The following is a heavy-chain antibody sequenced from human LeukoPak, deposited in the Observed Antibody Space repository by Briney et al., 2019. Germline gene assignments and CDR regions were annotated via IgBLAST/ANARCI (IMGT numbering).Heavy chain of an antibody. CDR2: IYYSGST. CDR3: ARWSGYPDAFDI. V-gene: IGHV4-59*01. D-gene: IGHD3-3*01. J-gene: IGHJ3*02. CDR1: GGSINNYY. Sequence: SETLSLTCTVSGGSINNYYWSWIRQPPGMGLEWIGYIYYSGSTNYNPFLKSRVTIAVDTSKNRFSLKLNSVTAADTAVYYCARWSGYPDAFDIWGQGTMVTVSS.